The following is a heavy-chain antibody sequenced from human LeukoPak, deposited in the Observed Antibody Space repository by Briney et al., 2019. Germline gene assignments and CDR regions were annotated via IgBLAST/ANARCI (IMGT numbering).Heavy chain of an antibody. Sequence: TSETLSLTCVVYGGSFSGYYWSWIRQPPGKGLEWIGGINHSGSTNYNPSLKSRVTISVDTSKNQFSLKLSSVTAADTAVYYCARVPNWFDPGGQGILVAVSS. V-gene: IGHV4-34*01. J-gene: IGHJ5*02. CDR3: ARVPNWFDP. CDR2: INHSGST. CDR1: GGSFSGYY.